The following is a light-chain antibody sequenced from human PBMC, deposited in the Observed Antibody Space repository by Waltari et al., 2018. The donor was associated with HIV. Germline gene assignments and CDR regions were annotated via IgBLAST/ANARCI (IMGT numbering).Light chain of an antibody. CDR2: DVT. J-gene: IGLJ3*02. CDR3: CSFAGSYTLV. V-gene: IGLV2-11*01. CDR1: SSDIGEYNY. Sequence: QSALTPPRSVSGSPGQSVTISCTGTSSDIGEYNYVSWYQHHPGKAPKLMIYDVTKRPSGVPDRFSGSKSGNTAYLTISGLQAEDEAAYYCCSFAGSYTLVFGGGTKLTVL.